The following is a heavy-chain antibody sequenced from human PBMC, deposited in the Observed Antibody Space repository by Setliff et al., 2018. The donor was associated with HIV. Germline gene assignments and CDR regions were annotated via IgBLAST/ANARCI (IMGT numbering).Heavy chain of an antibody. Sequence: ASVKVSCKASGYTFTSYGISWVRQAPGQGLEWMGWISAYNGNTNYAQKLQGRVTMTTDTSTSTAYMERRSLRSDDTAVYYCARGHYYDILTEEDFDYWGQGTLVTVSS. CDR1: GYTFTSYG. CDR3: ARGHYYDILTEEDFDY. J-gene: IGHJ4*02. V-gene: IGHV1-18*01. D-gene: IGHD3-9*01. CDR2: ISAYNGNT.